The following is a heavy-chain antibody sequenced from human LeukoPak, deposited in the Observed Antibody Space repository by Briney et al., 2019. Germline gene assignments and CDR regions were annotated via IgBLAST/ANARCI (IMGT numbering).Heavy chain of an antibody. J-gene: IGHJ4*02. Sequence: SETLSLTCTVSGYSISSGYYWGWIRQPPGKGLEWIGSIYHSGSTNYNPSLKSRVTISVDKSKNQFSLKLSSVTAADTAVYYCATYYYDSSGYYPSFDYWGQGTLVTVSS. CDR3: ATYYYDSSGYYPSFDY. D-gene: IGHD3-22*01. CDR2: IYHSGST. V-gene: IGHV4-38-2*02. CDR1: GYSISSGYY.